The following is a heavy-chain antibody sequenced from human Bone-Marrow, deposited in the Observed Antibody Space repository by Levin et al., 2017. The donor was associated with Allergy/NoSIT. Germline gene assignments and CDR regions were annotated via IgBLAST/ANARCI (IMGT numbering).Heavy chain of an antibody. V-gene: IGHV3-7*01. CDR3: AREEGWGYHYGMDV. Sequence: PGGSLRLSCAASGFTFTSFWMTWVRQAPGKGLEWVANIERDGSETYYVDSVKGRFTISRDNGKNSVYLQMNSLRVDDTAVYYCAREEGWGYHYGMDVWGQGTTVTVYS. J-gene: IGHJ6*02. CDR1: GFTFTSFW. D-gene: IGHD3-16*02. CDR2: IERDGSET.